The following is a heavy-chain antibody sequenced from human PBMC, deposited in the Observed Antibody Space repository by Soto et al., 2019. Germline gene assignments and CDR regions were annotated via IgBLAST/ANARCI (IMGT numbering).Heavy chain of an antibody. J-gene: IGHJ4*02. D-gene: IGHD3-22*01. CDR1: GYPFTNFY. CDR2: INPSGGST. Sequence: QVQVAQSGAEVKRPGASVKVSCWASGYPFTNFYIHWVRQAPGQGLEWMGIINPSGGSTAYAQKFLGRVTMTRDTSTSTVYMEVSSLRSEDTAVYYCARADYYGSSGYHLDYWGKGTRVTVSS. CDR3: ARADYYGSSGYHLDY. V-gene: IGHV1-46*01.